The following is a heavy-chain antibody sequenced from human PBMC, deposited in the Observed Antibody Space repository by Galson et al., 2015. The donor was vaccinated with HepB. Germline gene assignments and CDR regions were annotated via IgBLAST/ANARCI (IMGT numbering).Heavy chain of an antibody. J-gene: IGHJ3*02. D-gene: IGHD3-10*01. Sequence: SLRLSCAASGFTFSSYSMNWVRQAPGKGLEWVSSISSSSSYIYYADSVKGRFTISRDNAKNSLYLQMNSLRAEGTAAYYCARDRDPHVSGSYYKFGGYDAFDIWGQGTMVTVSS. CDR2: ISSSSSYI. CDR1: GFTFSSYS. V-gene: IGHV3-21*01. CDR3: ARDRDPHVSGSYYKFGGYDAFDI.